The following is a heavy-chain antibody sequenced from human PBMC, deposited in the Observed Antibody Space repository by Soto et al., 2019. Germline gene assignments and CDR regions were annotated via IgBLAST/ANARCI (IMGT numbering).Heavy chain of an antibody. CDR2: ISGQNGDT. CDR1: GYTFSKHG. Sequence: QVQLVQSEAIMKKPGASVKVSCKASGYTFSKHGISWVRQAPGQGLEWMGWISGQNGDTKYAQKVQGRVNLHTDTSTRTVYMDLRRLTSEDTAVYYCARDLEIIAGATELFDFWGRGTLVTVSS. V-gene: IGHV1-18*01. CDR3: ARDLEIIAGATELFDF. D-gene: IGHD2-2*01. J-gene: IGHJ4*01.